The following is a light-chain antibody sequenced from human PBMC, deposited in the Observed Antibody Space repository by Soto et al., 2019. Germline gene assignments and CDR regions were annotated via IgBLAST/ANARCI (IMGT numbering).Light chain of an antibody. J-gene: IGLJ1*01. V-gene: IGLV1-47*02. Sequence: QSVLTQSPSASGTPGQRVTISCYGSSSNIGSYPVYWYQQLPGTAPKLLINSDAQRPSGVPDRFSASKSGTSASLAISGLRSEDEADYYCAAWDASLSGHVLGAGTKFTV. CDR3: AAWDASLSGHV. CDR2: SDA. CDR1: SSNIGSYP.